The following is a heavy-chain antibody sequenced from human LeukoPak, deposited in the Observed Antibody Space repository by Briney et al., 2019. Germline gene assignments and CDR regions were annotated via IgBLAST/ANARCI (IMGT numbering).Heavy chain of an antibody. J-gene: IGHJ4*02. CDR1: GFTFSSYG. D-gene: IGHD1-26*01. Sequence: PGGTLRLSCAGSGFTFSSYGMTWVRQAPGKGLEWVSSISGSGGSTFYAYSVKGRFTISRDNSKNTLYLQMGSLRAEDMAVYYCARLAGGSYSDYWGQGTLVTVSS. V-gene: IGHV3-23*01. CDR2: ISGSGGST. CDR3: ARLAGGSYSDY.